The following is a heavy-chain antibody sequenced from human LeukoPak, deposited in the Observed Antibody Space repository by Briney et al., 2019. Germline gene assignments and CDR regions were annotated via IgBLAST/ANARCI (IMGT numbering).Heavy chain of an antibody. CDR1: GGTFSSYA. CDR3: AREVVTAIGNYYYMDV. Sequence: GASVKVSCKASGGTFSSYAISWVRQAPGQGLEWMGGIIPIFGTANYAQKFQGRVTITADKSTSTAYMELSSLRSEDTAVYYCAREVVTAIGNYYYMDVWGKGTTVTVSS. V-gene: IGHV1-69*06. CDR2: IIPIFGTA. J-gene: IGHJ6*03. D-gene: IGHD2-21*02.